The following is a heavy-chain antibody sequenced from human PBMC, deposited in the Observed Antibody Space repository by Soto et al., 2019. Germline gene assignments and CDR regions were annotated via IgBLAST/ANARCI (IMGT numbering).Heavy chain of an antibody. Sequence: LSLTCAVSGYSISSGYYWGWIRQPPGKGLEWIGSIYHSGSTYYNPSLKSRVTISVDTSKNQFSLNLSSVTAADTAVYYCARVNGWVDYWGQGTLVTVSS. D-gene: IGHD1-26*01. CDR3: ARVNGWVDY. V-gene: IGHV4-38-2*01. J-gene: IGHJ4*02. CDR1: GYSISSGYY. CDR2: IYHSGST.